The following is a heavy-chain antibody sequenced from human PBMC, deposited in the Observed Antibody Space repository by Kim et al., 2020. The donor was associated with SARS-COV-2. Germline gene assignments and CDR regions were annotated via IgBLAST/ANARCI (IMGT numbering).Heavy chain of an antibody. V-gene: IGHV1-24*01. D-gene: IGHD3-22*01. CDR3: ATGAPYQYYYDSSGYYHGFDY. J-gene: IGHJ4*02. CDR2: FDPEDGET. CDR1: GYTLTELS. Sequence: ASVKVSCKVSGYTLTELSMHWVRQAPGKGLEWMGGFDPEDGETIYAQKFQGRVTMTEDTSTDTAYMELSSLRSEDTAVYYCATGAPYQYYYDSSGYYHGFDYWGQGTLVTVSS.